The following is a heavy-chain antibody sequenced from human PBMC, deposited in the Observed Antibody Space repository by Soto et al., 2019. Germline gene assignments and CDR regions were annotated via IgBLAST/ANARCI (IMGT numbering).Heavy chain of an antibody. V-gene: IGHV3-48*01. CDR1: GFTFSSYS. J-gene: IGHJ1*01. CDR3: ARDLGSSWYPEYFQH. CDR2: ISSSSSTI. D-gene: IGHD6-13*01. Sequence: EVQLVESGGGLVQPGGSLRLSCAASGFTFSSYSMNWVRQAPGKGLEWVSYISSSSSTIYYADSVKGRFTISRDNAKNSLSLQMKSLRAEDTAVYYCARDLGSSWYPEYFQHWGQGTLATVSS.